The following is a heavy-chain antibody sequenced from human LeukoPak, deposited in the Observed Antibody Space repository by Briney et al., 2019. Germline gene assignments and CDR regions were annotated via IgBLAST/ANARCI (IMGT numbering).Heavy chain of an antibody. J-gene: IGHJ4*02. D-gene: IGHD5-24*01. V-gene: IGHV4-59*01. CDR2: ISCTGSA. CDR1: GGSLSSYY. CDR3: ARGRWLQYYFDY. Sequence: PSETLSLTCTVSGGSLSSYYWSWIRQPPGKGLEWIGYISCTGSANYNPSLKSRVSISVDTTKSHFSLRLSSVTAADTAVYYCARGRWLQYYFDYWGQGTLVTVSS.